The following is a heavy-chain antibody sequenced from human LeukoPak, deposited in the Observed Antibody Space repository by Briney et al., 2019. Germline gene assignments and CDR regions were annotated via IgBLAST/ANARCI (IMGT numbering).Heavy chain of an antibody. CDR3: ASSPLRGGSYGAFDH. CDR1: GFTFSSYS. D-gene: IGHD1-26*01. CDR2: ISSSSSPV. Sequence: GGPLRLSCAASGFTFSSYSMNWVRQAPGKGLEWVSYISSSSSPVYYADSVKGRFTISRDNAKNSVYLQMNSLRDEDTAVYYCASSPLRGGSYGAFDHWGQGTLVTVSS. V-gene: IGHV3-48*02. J-gene: IGHJ4*02.